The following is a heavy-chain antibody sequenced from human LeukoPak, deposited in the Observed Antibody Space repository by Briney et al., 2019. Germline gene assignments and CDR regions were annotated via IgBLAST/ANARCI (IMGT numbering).Heavy chain of an antibody. CDR3: ARVCITIFGVVWFDP. CDR1: GGSISSSNW. Sequence: SETLSLTCAVSGGSISSSNWWSWVRQPPGKGLEWIGEIYHSGSTNYNPSPKSRVTISVDKSKNQFSLKLSSVTAADTAVYYCARVCITIFGVVWFDPWGQGTLVTVSS. CDR2: IYHSGST. D-gene: IGHD3-3*01. J-gene: IGHJ5*02. V-gene: IGHV4-4*02.